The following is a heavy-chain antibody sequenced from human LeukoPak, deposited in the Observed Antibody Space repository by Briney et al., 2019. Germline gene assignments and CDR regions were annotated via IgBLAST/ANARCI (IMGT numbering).Heavy chain of an antibody. J-gene: IGHJ4*02. V-gene: IGHV6-1*01. CDR2: TYYRSKWYT. Sequence: SQTHSLTFAISVASVSSGSAACNWIRHPPPRGNEWLGRTYYRSKWYTDYTLSVKSRITINPDTSKNQFSLQLNPLTPEDTAVYYCTRDGSSSSFDYWGQGTLVTVSS. CDR1: VASVSSGSAA. CDR3: TRDGSSSSFDY. D-gene: IGHD6-6*01.